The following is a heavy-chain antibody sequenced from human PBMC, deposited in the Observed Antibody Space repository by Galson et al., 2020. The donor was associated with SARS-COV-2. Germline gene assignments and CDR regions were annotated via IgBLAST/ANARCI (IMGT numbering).Heavy chain of an antibody. CDR1: GGSISSSSYY. J-gene: IGHJ4*02. CDR3: ARRPYDFWNGYPTD. CDR2: IYYIGST. Sequence: SETLSLTCTVSGGSISSSSYYWGWIRQPPGKGLEWIGTIYYIGSTYYNPSLKSRVTISVDTSKNQFSLKLSSVTAADTAVYYCARRPYDFWNGYPTDWGQGTLVTVSS. D-gene: IGHD3-3*01. V-gene: IGHV4-39*01.